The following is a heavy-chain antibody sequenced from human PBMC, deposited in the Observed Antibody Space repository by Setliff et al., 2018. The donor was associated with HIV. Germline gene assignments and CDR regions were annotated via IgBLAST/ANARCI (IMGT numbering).Heavy chain of an antibody. D-gene: IGHD4-17*01. CDR2: MDPNSGNT. Sequence: ASVKVSCKASAYPFTTYDINWVRQATGQGLEWMGWMDPNSGNTGYAQKFQGRVTMTTDTSTSTAYMELRSLRSDDTAVYYCAPDRPRYGDLPGDWGQGTLVTVSS. V-gene: IGHV1-8*02. J-gene: IGHJ4*02. CDR1: AYPFTTYD. CDR3: APDRPRYGDLPGD.